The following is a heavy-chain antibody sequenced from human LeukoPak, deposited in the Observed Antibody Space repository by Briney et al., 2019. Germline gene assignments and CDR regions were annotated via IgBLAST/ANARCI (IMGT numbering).Heavy chain of an antibody. Sequence: GGSLRLSCAASGFTFSSYSMNWVRQAPGKGLEWVSSISTSGSYIYYADSVEGRFTISRDNAKNSLYLQMNSLRAEDTAMYYCARPKVAGTTYFDYWGQGTLVTVSS. J-gene: IGHJ4*02. D-gene: IGHD6-19*01. V-gene: IGHV3-21*01. CDR2: ISTSGSYI. CDR3: ARPKVAGTTYFDY. CDR1: GFTFSSYS.